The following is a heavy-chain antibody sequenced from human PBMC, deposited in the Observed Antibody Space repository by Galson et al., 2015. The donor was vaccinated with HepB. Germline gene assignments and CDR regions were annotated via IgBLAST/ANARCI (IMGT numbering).Heavy chain of an antibody. Sequence: TLSLTCTVSGGSISSYYWSWIRQPPGKGLEWIGYIYYSGSTNYNPSLKSRVTISVDTSKNQFSLKLSSVTAADTAVYYCARDVDSSGWYATWFDPWGQGTLVTVSS. CDR1: GGSISSYY. CDR3: ARDVDSSGWYATWFDP. D-gene: IGHD6-19*01. V-gene: IGHV4-59*01. CDR2: IYYSGST. J-gene: IGHJ5*02.